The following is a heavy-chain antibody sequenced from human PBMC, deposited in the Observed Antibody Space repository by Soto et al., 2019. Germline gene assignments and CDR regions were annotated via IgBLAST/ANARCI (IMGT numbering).Heavy chain of an antibody. CDR2: IKEDGSET. V-gene: IGHV3-7*04. CDR1: GFTFSSYW. J-gene: IGHJ4*02. D-gene: IGHD3-10*01. CDR3: ARATGADKEDY. Sequence: EVQLVESGGGLVQPGGSLRLSSAASGFTFSSYWMSWVRQAPGRGLEWVASIKEDGSETYYVDSVKGRFTISRDNAKNSLYLHMNSLRADDTAVYYCARATGADKEDYWGQGTLVTVSS.